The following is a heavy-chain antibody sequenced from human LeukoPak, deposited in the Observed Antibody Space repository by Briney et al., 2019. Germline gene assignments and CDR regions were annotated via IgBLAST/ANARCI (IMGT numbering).Heavy chain of an antibody. CDR2: IDPNNGDT. CDR1: AYTFTGYY. D-gene: IGHD2-8*01. CDR3: ARRSRNGLDAFDI. J-gene: IGHJ3*02. Sequence: ASVKVSCKASAYTFTGYYLHWVRQAPGQGPEWVGWIDPNNGDTDYAQEFQGRVSMTRVRSISTAYMELSRLTSDDTVVYYCARRSRNGLDAFDIWGQGTMVTVSS. V-gene: IGHV1-2*02.